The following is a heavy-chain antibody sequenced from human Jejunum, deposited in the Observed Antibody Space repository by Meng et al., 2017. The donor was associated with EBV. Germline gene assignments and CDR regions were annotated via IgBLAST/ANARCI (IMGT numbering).Heavy chain of an antibody. D-gene: IGHD5-12*01. CDR3: GGLRYSGYDRAFDY. V-gene: IGHV4-61*03. CDR2: FYYSGGT. J-gene: IGHJ4*02. Sequence: LEDCPGVLKTPETMSSLCTVSGGAVNIGNVYCSWFRQPPGKELEWFVYFYYSGGTNYITSLKNRVTITLDTSKNHFSLMLSSVAAAETAVYYCGGLRYSGYDRAFDYWGQGALVTVSS. CDR1: GGAVNIGNVY.